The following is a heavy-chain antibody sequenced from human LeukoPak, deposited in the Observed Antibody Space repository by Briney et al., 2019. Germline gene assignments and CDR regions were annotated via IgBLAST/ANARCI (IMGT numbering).Heavy chain of an antibody. V-gene: IGHV1-69*05. Sequence: ASVKVSCKASGGTFSSYAISWGRQAPGQGLEWMGGIIPIFGTANYAQKFQGRVTITTNESTSTAYMELSSPRSEDTAVYYCARDSATSSSGTYYYYMDVWGKGTTVTVSS. CDR2: IIPIFGTA. CDR3: ARDSATSSSGTYYYYMDV. CDR1: GGTFSSYA. D-gene: IGHD3-22*01. J-gene: IGHJ6*03.